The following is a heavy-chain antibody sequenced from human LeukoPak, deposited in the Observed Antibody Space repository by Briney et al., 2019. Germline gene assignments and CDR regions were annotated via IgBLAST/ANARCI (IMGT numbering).Heavy chain of an antibody. V-gene: IGHV4-38-2*01. CDR2: IYHSGST. CDR3: ARKEWLYVDY. D-gene: IGHD3-3*01. Sequence: PSETLSLTCAVSGYSISSGYYWGWIRQPPGKGLEWIGSIYHSGSTYYNPSLKSRVTISVDTSKNQFSLKLSSVTAADTAVYYCARKEWLYVDYWGQGTLVTVSS. CDR1: GYSISSGYY. J-gene: IGHJ4*02.